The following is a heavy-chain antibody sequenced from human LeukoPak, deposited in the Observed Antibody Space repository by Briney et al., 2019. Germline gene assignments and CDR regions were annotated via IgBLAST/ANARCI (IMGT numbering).Heavy chain of an antibody. J-gene: IGHJ3*02. CDR1: GFTFSNYW. D-gene: IGHD5-24*01. Sequence: PGGSLRLSCAASGFTFSNYWMHWVRQAPGKGLVWVSRVNSDGSNTYHADSVKGRFTISRDNAKNTLYLQMNSLRAEDTAVYYCAKDQGYSVRDDAFDIWGQGTMVTVSS. CDR3: AKDQGYSVRDDAFDI. CDR2: VNSDGSNT. V-gene: IGHV3-74*01.